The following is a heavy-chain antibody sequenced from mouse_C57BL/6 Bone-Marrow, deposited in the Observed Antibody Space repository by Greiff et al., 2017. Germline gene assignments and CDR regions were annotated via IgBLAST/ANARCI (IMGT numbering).Heavy chain of an antibody. D-gene: IGHD1-1*01. Sequence: QVQLQQPGAELVKPGASVKLSCKASGYTFTSYWMHWVKQRPGQGLEWIGMIHPNSGSTKYNEKFKSKATLTVDKSSSTAYMQLSSLTSVDSAVYYCARRYYSSYAMDYWGQGTSVTVSS. V-gene: IGHV1-64*01. CDR2: IHPNSGST. CDR3: ARRYYSSYAMDY. J-gene: IGHJ4*01. CDR1: GYTFTSYW.